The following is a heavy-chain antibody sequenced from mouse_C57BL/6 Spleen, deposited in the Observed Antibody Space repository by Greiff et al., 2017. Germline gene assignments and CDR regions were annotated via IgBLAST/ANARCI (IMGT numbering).Heavy chain of an antibody. CDR2: IRLKSDNYAT. J-gene: IGHJ3*01. CDR1: GFTFSNYW. D-gene: IGHD2-3*01. Sequence: EVQLVESGGGLVQPGGSMKLSCVASGFTFSNYWMNWVRQSPEKGLEWVAQIRLKSDNYATHYAESVKGRFTISRDDSKSSVYLQMNNLRAEDTGIYYCTGGMVPWFAYWGQGTLVTVSA. CDR3: TGGMVPWFAY. V-gene: IGHV6-3*01.